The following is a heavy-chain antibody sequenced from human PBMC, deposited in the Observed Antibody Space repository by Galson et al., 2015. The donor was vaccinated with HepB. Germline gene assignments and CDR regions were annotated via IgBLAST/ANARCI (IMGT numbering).Heavy chain of an antibody. CDR3: ASGYSSSWVTFDY. J-gene: IGHJ4*02. D-gene: IGHD6-13*01. Sequence: SLRLSCAASGFTFSSYAMHWVRQAPGRGLEWVAVISYDGSNKYYADSVKGRFTISRDNSKNTLYLQMNSLRAEDTAVYYCASGYSSSWVTFDYWGQGTLVTVSS. CDR1: GFTFSSYA. V-gene: IGHV3-30*04. CDR2: ISYDGSNK.